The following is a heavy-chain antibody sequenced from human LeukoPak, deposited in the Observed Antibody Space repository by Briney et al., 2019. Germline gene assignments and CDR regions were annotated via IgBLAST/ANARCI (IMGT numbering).Heavy chain of an antibody. V-gene: IGHV1-8*01. J-gene: IGHJ4*02. CDR2: MNPNSGNT. D-gene: IGHD1-26*01. CDR3: AREGNFQSGSCDY. Sequence: ASVKVSCKASGYTFTSYDINWVRQATGQGLEWMGWMNPNSGNTGYAQKFQGRVTMTRDMSTRTVYMELSSLRSEDTAVYYCAREGNFQSGSCDYWGQGTLVTVSS. CDR1: GYTFTSYD.